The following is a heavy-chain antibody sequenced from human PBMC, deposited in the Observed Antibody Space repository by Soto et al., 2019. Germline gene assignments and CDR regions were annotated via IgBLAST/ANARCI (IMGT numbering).Heavy chain of an antibody. V-gene: IGHV1-46*01. J-gene: IGHJ6*02. Sequence: ASVKVSCKASGYTFTSYYMHWVRQAPGQGLEWMGIINPSGGSTSYAQKFQGRATMTRDTSTSTVYMELSSLRSEDTAVYYCARGSPGIAVAATLGYYYYGMDVWGQGTTVTVSS. D-gene: IGHD6-19*01. CDR1: GYTFTSYY. CDR2: INPSGGST. CDR3: ARGSPGIAVAATLGYYYYGMDV.